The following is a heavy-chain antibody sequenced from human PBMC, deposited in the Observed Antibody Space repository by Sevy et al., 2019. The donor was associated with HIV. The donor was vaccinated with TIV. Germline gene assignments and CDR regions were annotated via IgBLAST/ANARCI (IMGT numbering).Heavy chain of an antibody. Sequence: GGSLRLSCAASGFTFSRYWMSWVRQAPGKGLEWVGNVKEDGSEKYYGDSVKGRLTISRDNAKNSLFLQMKSLRAEDTAVYYCARGDYYDRSGFYIDAFDVWGQGTMVTVSS. J-gene: IGHJ3*01. CDR2: VKEDGSEK. CDR1: GFTFSRYW. D-gene: IGHD3-22*01. CDR3: ARGDYYDRSGFYIDAFDV. V-gene: IGHV3-7*04.